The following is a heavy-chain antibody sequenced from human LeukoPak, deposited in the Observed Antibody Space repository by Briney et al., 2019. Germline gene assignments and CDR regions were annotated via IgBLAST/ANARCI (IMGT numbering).Heavy chain of an antibody. V-gene: IGHV1-46*01. J-gene: IGHJ4*02. CDR3: TVVDDFWSGYLLPG. CDR1: GYSFTSHY. Sequence: ASVKVSCKASGYSFTSHYMHWVRQAPGQGLEWLGLINPSGTYTLYAQKFQGRVTMTRDMSTTTDYMELSSLRSEDTAVYYCTVVDDFWSGYLLPGWGQGTLVTVSS. D-gene: IGHD3-3*01. CDR2: INPSGTYT.